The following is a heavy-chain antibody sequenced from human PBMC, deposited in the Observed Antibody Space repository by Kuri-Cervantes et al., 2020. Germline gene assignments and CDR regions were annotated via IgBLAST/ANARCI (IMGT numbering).Heavy chain of an antibody. V-gene: IGHV4-61*02. CDR1: GGSISSGSYY. Sequence: SCTVSGGSISSGSYYWGWIRQPAGKGLEWIGRIYTSGSTNYNPSLKSRVTISVDTSKNQFSLKLSSVTAADTAVYYCAREGFGKSHIGNWFDPWGQGPLVTVSS. CDR3: AREGFGKSHIGNWFDP. J-gene: IGHJ5*02. CDR2: IYTSGST. D-gene: IGHD3-10*01.